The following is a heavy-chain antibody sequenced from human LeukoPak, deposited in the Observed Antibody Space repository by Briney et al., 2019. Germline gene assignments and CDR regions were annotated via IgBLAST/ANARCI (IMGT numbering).Heavy chain of an antibody. CDR1: GGSISSYY. CDR2: IYYSGST. V-gene: IGHV4-59*01. Sequence: SETLSLTCSVSGGSISSYYWSWIRQPPGKGLEWIGYIYYSGSTNYNPSLKSRVTISVDTSKNQFSLKLSSVTAADTAVYYCAVSGTYYYYMDVWGKGTTVTVSS. D-gene: IGHD3-3*01. CDR3: AVSGTYYYYMDV. J-gene: IGHJ6*03.